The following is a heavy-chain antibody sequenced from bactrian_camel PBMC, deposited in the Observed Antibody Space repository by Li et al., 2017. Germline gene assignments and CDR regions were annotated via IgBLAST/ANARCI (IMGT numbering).Heavy chain of an antibody. CDR2: IDPDGGT. Sequence: VQLVESGGGSAQAGGSLRLSCALSGIAYRPSCMGWVRQAPGKKREGVAAIDPDGGTSYGDSVKGRFTISKDNANNTLYLEMHSLKPEDTAMYYCAADGIFSGVKCLRPRHWGQGTQVTVS. CDR3: AADGIFSGVKCLRPRH. D-gene: IGHD1*01. CDR1: GIAYRPSC. V-gene: IGHV3S53*01. J-gene: IGHJ4*01.